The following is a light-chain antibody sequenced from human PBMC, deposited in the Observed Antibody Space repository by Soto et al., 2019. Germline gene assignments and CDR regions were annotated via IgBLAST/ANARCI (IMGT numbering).Light chain of an antibody. Sequence: EIVMTQSPATLSVSPGERATLSCRASQSVSSNLAWYQQKPCQAPRLLIYGASTRSTGIPARFSGSGSGTEFTLTISSLQSEDFAVYYCQQYNNWPWTLGQGTKVEIK. CDR3: QQYNNWPWT. CDR1: QSVSSN. CDR2: GAS. V-gene: IGKV3-15*01. J-gene: IGKJ1*01.